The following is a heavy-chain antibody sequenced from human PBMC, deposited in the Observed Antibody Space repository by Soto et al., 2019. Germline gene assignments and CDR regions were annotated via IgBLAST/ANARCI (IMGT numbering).Heavy chain of an antibody. CDR1: GGSFSGYY. J-gene: IGHJ4*02. V-gene: IGHV4-34*01. Sequence: QVQLQQWGAGLLKPSETLSLTCAVYGGSFSGYYWSWIRQPPGKGLEWIGEINHSGSTNYNPSLKSRVTISVDTSKNQFSLKLSSVTAADTAVYYCARALPWGSGYCDYWGQGTLVTVSS. D-gene: IGHD7-27*01. CDR3: ARALPWGSGYCDY. CDR2: INHSGST.